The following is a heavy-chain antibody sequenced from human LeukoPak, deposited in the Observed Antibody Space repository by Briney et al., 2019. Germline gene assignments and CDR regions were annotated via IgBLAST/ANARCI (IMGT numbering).Heavy chain of an antibody. Sequence: GASVKVSCKASGYTFTSYGISWVRQPPGQGLEWMGWISAYNGNTNYAQKLQGRVTMTTDTSTSTAYMELRSLRSDDTAVYYCASSRRYSSGWYGNYWGQGTLVTVSS. CDR2: ISAYNGNT. J-gene: IGHJ4*02. CDR3: ASSRRYSSGWYGNY. CDR1: GYTFTSYG. V-gene: IGHV1-18*01. D-gene: IGHD6-19*01.